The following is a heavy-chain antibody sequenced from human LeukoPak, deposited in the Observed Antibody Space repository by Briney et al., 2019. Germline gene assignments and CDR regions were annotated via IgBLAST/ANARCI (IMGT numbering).Heavy chain of an antibody. CDR1: GGSVNSGSYY. J-gene: IGHJ4*02. CDR3: ARCTSTSCYNFDY. V-gene: IGHV4-61*09. D-gene: IGHD2-2*02. Sequence: KPSETLSLTCTVSGGSVNSGSYYWNWIRQSAGKGLEWIGHIYTSGSTNCNPSLKSRVTISLDTSKNQFSLEVNSVTAADTAVYYCARCTSTSCYNFDYWGQGTLVTVSS. CDR2: IYTSGST.